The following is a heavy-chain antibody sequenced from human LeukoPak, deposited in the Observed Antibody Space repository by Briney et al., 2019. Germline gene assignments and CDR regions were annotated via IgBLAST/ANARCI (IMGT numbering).Heavy chain of an antibody. CDR1: GYTFTSYD. CDR3: ARDPVYCSGGSCYLEPGYFDY. J-gene: IGHJ4*02. D-gene: IGHD2-15*01. V-gene: IGHV1-8*01. CDR2: MNPNSGNT. Sequence: ASVKVSCKASGYTFTSYDINWVRQATGQGLEWMGWMNPNSGNTGYAQKFQGRVTMTRNTSISTAYMELSSLRSEDTAVYYCARDPVYCSGGSCYLEPGYFDYWGQGTLVTVSS.